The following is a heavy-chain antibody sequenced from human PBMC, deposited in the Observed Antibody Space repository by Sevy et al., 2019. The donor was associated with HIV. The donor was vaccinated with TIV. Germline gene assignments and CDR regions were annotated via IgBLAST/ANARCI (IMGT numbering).Heavy chain of an antibody. D-gene: IGHD3-3*01. J-gene: IGHJ4*02. CDR2: ISSSGSTI. CDR1: GFTFSDYY. Sequence: GGSLRLSCAASGFTFSDYYMSWIRQAPGKGLEWVSYISSSGSTIYYADSVKGRFTISRDNAKNSLSLQMNSLRAEDTAVYYCARDRSAHDFWRELPGYWGQGTLVTVSS. CDR3: ARDRSAHDFWRELPGY. V-gene: IGHV3-11*04.